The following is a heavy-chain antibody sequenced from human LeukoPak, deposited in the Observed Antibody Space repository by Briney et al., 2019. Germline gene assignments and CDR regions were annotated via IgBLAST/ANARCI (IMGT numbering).Heavy chain of an antibody. J-gene: IGHJ4*02. V-gene: IGHV3-53*01. D-gene: IGHD6-19*01. Sequence: TGGSLRLSCAASGFTVCSNYMCWVRRAPGKGLEWVSIIYSGGSTFYADSVKGRFTISRDNSKNTLYLQMNSLRAEDTAVYYCAKGPWLAYPYHFDYWGQGTLVTVSS. CDR2: IYSGGST. CDR1: GFTVCSNY. CDR3: AKGPWLAYPYHFDY.